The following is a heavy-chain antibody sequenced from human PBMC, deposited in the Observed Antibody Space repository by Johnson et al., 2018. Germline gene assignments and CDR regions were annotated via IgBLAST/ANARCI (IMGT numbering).Heavy chain of an antibody. D-gene: IGHD2-21*01. CDR2: IGSAGDT. Sequence: VQLVEAGGGLVQPGGSLGLSCSASGFSFSKYDMHWVRQRTGKGLEWVSAIGSAGDTYYSNSVKGRFTISRENAKNSLFLQMNSLTAGETAVYYCTKGDLSYSGMDVWGQGTTVTVSS. CDR1: GFSFSKYD. CDR3: TKGDLSYSGMDV. V-gene: IGHV3-13*01. J-gene: IGHJ6*02.